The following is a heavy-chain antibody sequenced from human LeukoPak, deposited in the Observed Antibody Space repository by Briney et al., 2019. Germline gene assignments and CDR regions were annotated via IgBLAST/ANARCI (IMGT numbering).Heavy chain of an antibody. J-gene: IGHJ3*02. D-gene: IGHD3-22*01. CDR2: IYPSGST. CDR1: GASISSYY. V-gene: IGHV4-4*07. CDR3: AKYYYDSSGYYFWAFDI. Sequence: SETLSLTCTVSGASISSYYWSWIRQPAGKGLEWIGRIYPSGSTNYNPSLKSRVTMSLDTSKNQFSLKLSSATAADTAVYYCAKYYYDSSGYYFWAFDIWGQGTMVTVSS.